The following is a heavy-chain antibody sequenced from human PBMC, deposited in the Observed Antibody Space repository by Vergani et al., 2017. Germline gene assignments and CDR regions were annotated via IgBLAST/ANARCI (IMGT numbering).Heavy chain of an antibody. CDR3: ARSGYCAHGVCYMTYYYYMDV. J-gene: IGHJ6*03. D-gene: IGHD2-8*01. CDR1: GFTLSSHA. V-gene: IGHV3-33*01. CDR2: IWYDGSKE. Sequence: QVQLEESGGGVVQPWRSLRLSCAGSGFTLSSHAMHWVRQAPGKGLEWVAFIWYDGSKEYYADSVKGRFTISRDNSKNTLYLQMNNLRAADTAVYYCARSGYCAHGVCYMTYYYYMDVWGKGTAVTVS.